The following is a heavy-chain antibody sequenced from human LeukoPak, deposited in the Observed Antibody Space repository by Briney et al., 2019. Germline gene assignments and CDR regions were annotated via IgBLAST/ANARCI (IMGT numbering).Heavy chain of an antibody. CDR3: ARGLGYCGGDCFSSWYLNV. CDR2: INPSGGST. CDR1: GYTFTNYY. J-gene: IGHJ2*01. V-gene: IGHV1-46*01. Sequence: ASVKVSCKASGYTFTNYYIHWVRQAPGQGLEWMGVINPSGGSTSYAQMFQGRVAMTRDISTNTAYMELRSLRSDDTAVYYCARGLGYCGGDCFSSWYLNVWGHGTLVTVSS. D-gene: IGHD2-21*02.